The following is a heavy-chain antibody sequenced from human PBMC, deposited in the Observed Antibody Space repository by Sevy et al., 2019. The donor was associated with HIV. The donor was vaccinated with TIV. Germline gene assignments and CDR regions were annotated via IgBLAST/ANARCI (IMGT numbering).Heavy chain of an antibody. Sequence: ASVKVSCKASGYTFTSYDINWVRQATEQGLEWMGWMNPNSGNTGYAQKFQGRVTMTRNTSISTAYMELSSLRSEDTAVYYCAREYSSSYYYYYMDVWGKGTTVTVSS. J-gene: IGHJ6*03. CDR2: MNPNSGNT. CDR3: AREYSSSYYYYYMDV. V-gene: IGHV1-8*01. D-gene: IGHD6-6*01. CDR1: GYTFTSYD.